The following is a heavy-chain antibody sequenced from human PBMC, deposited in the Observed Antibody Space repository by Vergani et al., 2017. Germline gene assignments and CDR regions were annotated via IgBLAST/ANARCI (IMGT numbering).Heavy chain of an antibody. CDR3: AREQWLPIDNFDH. CDR1: GYTFTSYS. CDR2: ISAYNGNT. Sequence: QLQLVQSGAEVKKPGASVKVSCKASGYTFTSYSISWVRQAPGQDLQWMGWISAYNGNTNYAQKLQSRVTMTTGTSTSTAYMELRSLGSDDTAVYYCAREQWLPIDNFDHWGQGTLVTVSS. V-gene: IGHV1-18*04. J-gene: IGHJ4*02. D-gene: IGHD6-19*01.